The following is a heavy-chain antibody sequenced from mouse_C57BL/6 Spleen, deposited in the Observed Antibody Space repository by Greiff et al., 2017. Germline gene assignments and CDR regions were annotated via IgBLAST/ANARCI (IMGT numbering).Heavy chain of an antibody. CDR1: GYTFTSYW. Sequence: QVQLKESGAELVKPGASVKMSCKASGYTFTSYWITWVKQRPGQGLEWIGDIYPGSGSTNYNEKFKSKATLTVDTSSSTAYMQLSSLTSEDSAVYYCAREGGFITTVGEIAYWGQGTLVTVSA. J-gene: IGHJ3*01. CDR3: AREGGFITTVGEIAY. V-gene: IGHV1-55*01. CDR2: IYPGSGST. D-gene: IGHD1-1*01.